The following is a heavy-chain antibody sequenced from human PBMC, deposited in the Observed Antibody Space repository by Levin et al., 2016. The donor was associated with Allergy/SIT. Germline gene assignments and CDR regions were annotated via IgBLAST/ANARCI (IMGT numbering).Heavy chain of an antibody. CDR2: IDPSDSYT. D-gene: IGHD3-10*01. CDR3: ARHMVYYGSGSYYNY. CDR1: GYSFTSCW. V-gene: IGHV5-10-1*01. Sequence: GESLKISCKGSGYSFTSCWISWVRQMPGKGLEWMGRIDPSDSYTNYSPSFQGHVTISADKSISTAYLQWSSLKASDTAMYYCARHMVYYGSGSYYNYWGQGTLVTVSS. J-gene: IGHJ4*02.